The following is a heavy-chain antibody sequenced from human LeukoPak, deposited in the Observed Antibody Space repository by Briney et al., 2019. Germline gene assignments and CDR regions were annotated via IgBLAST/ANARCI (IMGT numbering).Heavy chain of an antibody. CDR3: ARDPYGDYRIDY. CDR2: IFYTGST. CDR1: GGSISNYY. Sequence: PSETLSLTCTVSGGSISNYYWSWIRQPPGKEVEWIGYIFYTGSTNYNPSLKSRVTISVDTSKNQFSLKLSSVTAAGTAVYYCARDPYGDYRIDYWGQGTLVTVSS. J-gene: IGHJ4*02. V-gene: IGHV4-59*01. D-gene: IGHD4-17*01.